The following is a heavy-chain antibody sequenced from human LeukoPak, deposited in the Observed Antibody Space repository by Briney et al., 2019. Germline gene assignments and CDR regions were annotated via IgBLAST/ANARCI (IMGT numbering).Heavy chain of an antibody. J-gene: IGHJ4*02. CDR2: IYPGDSDT. D-gene: IGHD3-22*01. Sequence: GESLQISCKGSGYSFTSYWIGWVRQMPGKGLEWMGIIYPGDSDTRYSPSFQGQVTISAAKSISTAYLQWSSLKASDTAMYYCARRWYYYDSSGYSHFDYWGQGTLVTVSS. V-gene: IGHV5-51*01. CDR1: GYSFTSYW. CDR3: ARRWYYYDSSGYSHFDY.